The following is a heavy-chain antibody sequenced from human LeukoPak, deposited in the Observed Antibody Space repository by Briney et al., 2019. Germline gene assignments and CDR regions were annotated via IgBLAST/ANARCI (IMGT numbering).Heavy chain of an antibody. J-gene: IGHJ4*02. D-gene: IGHD3-9*01. Sequence: GGSLRLSCAASGFTFSSYAMSWVRQAPGKGLEWVSAISGSGGSTYYADSVKGRFTISRDNSKDTLYLQMNSLRAEDTAVYYCAKDPPFGMRYFDWLLPYFDYWGQGTLVTVSS. CDR1: GFTFSSYA. V-gene: IGHV3-23*01. CDR2: ISGSGGST. CDR3: AKDPPFGMRYFDWLLPYFDY.